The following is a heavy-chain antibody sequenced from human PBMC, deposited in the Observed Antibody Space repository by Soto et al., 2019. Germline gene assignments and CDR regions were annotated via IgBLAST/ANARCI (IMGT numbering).Heavy chain of an antibody. CDR1: GGSISSYY. CDR3: ARFTYDSSGYYYYDY. V-gene: IGHV4-59*01. D-gene: IGHD3-22*01. J-gene: IGHJ4*02. CDR2: IYYSGST. Sequence: PEDTLSLTCTVSGGSISSYYWSWIRQPPGKGLEWIGYIYYSGSTNYNPSLKSRVTISVDTSKNQFSLKLSSVTAADTAVYYCARFTYDSSGYYYYDYWGQGTLVTVSS.